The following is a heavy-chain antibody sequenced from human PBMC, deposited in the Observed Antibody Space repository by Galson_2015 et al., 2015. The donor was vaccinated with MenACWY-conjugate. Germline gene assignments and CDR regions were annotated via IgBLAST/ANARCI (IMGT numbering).Heavy chain of an antibody. D-gene: IGHD3-3*01. J-gene: IGHJ4*02. Sequence: PALVKPTQTLTLTCTFSGFSLSTSGMCVSWIRQPPGKALEWLARIDWDDDKYYSTSLKTRLTISKDTSKNQVVLTMTNMDPVDTATYYCARTSALTIFGVVTYYFDYWGQGTLVTVSS. CDR1: GFSLSTSGMC. CDR3: ARTSALTIFGVVTYYFDY. CDR2: IDWDDDK. V-gene: IGHV2-70*11.